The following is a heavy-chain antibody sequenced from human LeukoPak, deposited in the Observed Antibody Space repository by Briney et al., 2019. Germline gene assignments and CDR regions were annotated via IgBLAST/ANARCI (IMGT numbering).Heavy chain of an antibody. Sequence: PGRSLRLSCAASGFTFSSHGMHWVRQAPGKGLEWVAVISYDGSNKYYADSVRGRFTISRDNSKNTLYVQMNSLRAEDTAVYYCAKSIGTRPDLGPHDYWGQGTLVTVSP. CDR2: ISYDGSNK. CDR1: GFTFSSHG. CDR3: AKSIGTRPDLGPHDY. V-gene: IGHV3-30*18. D-gene: IGHD6-6*01. J-gene: IGHJ4*02.